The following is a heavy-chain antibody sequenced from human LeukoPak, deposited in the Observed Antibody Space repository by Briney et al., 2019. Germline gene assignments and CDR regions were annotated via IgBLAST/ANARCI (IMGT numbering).Heavy chain of an antibody. CDR2: IHSSGSTT. CDR1: GGSISSSNNY. J-gene: IGHJ4*02. V-gene: IGHV4-39*01. CDR3: ARHEEEDGYNAKTIDY. Sequence: PSETLSLTXTVSGGSISSSNNYWGWVRQPPGKGLQWIGTIHSSGSTTYYCPALKSRLTISVDTSKNQFSLKLSSVTAADTAVYYSARHEEEDGYNAKTIDYWGQGTLVTVSS. D-gene: IGHD5-24*01.